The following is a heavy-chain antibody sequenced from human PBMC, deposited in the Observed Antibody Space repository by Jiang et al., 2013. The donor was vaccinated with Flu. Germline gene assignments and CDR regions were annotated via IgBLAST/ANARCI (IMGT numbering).Heavy chain of an antibody. Sequence: LLKPSETLSLTCTVSGYSISSGYYWGWIRQPPGKGLEWIGSIYHSGSTYYNPSLKSRVTISVDTSKNQFSLKLSSVTAADTAVYYCARDLRTTGVNYWGQGTLVTVSS. CDR3: ARDLRTTGVNY. V-gene: IGHV4-38-2*02. CDR2: IYHSGST. CDR1: GYSISSGYY. D-gene: IGHD4-17*01. J-gene: IGHJ4*02.